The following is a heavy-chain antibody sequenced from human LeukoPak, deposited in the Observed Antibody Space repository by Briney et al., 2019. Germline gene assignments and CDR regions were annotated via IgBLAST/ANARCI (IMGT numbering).Heavy chain of an antibody. J-gene: IGHJ6*02. D-gene: IGHD6-13*01. Sequence: GGSLRLSCAASGFTFSSYSMSWVRQAPGKGLEWVSSISSSSSYIYYADSVKGRFTISRDNAKNSLYLQMNSLRAEDTAVYYCASKGEGSSWYIYYYYGMDVWGQGTTVTVSS. CDR1: GFTFSSYS. CDR2: ISSSSSYI. CDR3: ASKGEGSSWYIYYYYGMDV. V-gene: IGHV3-21*04.